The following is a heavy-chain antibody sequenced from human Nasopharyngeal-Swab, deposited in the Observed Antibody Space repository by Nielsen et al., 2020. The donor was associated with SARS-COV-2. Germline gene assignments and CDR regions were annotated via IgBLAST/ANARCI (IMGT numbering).Heavy chain of an antibody. CDR2: ISRGGESI. D-gene: IGHD3-22*01. CDR3: ARGDDTTDYYEPFDS. Sequence: GESLKISCAASGFIFSDYYMTWIRQVPGKGLEWVSFISRGGESIYYADSVKGRFTISRDNAKNSVYLQMNSLRAGDSAVYYCARGDDTTDYYEPFDSWGQGTLVTVSS. V-gene: IGHV3-11*04. J-gene: IGHJ4*02. CDR1: GFIFSDYY.